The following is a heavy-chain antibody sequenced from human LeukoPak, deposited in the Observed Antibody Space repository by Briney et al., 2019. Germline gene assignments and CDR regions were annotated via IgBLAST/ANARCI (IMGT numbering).Heavy chain of an antibody. J-gene: IGHJ6*04. CDR3: ARGIRFLEWLPTMDV. D-gene: IGHD3-3*01. CDR2: INPNSGGT. CDR1: GYTFTGYY. Sequence: ASVKVSCKASGYTFTGYYMHWVRQAPGQGLEWMGWINPNSGGTNYAQKFQGRVTMTRDTSISTAYMELSGLRSDDTAVYYCARGIRFLEWLPTMDVWGKGTTVTVSS. V-gene: IGHV1-2*02.